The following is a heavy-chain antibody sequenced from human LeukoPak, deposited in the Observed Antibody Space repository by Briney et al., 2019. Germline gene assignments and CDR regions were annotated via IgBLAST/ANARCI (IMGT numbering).Heavy chain of an antibody. CDR2: ISSSASTI. J-gene: IGHJ5*02. V-gene: IGHV3-48*03. Sequence: PGGSLRLSCAASGFIFSSYEMNWVRQAPGKGLEWVSYISSSASTIYCADSVKGRFTISRDNAKNSLYLQMNSLRGEDTAVYYCARDPLSDSPWGQGTLVTVSS. CDR1: GFIFSSYE. CDR3: ARDPLSDSP. D-gene: IGHD2-15*01.